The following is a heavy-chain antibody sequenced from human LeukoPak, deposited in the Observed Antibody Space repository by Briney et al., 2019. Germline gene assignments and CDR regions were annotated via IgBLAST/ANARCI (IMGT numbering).Heavy chain of an antibody. CDR1: GGSVSDYY. V-gene: IGHV4-59*02. J-gene: IGHJ3*02. CDR3: AREWADAFDI. Sequence: MSSETLSLTCTISGGSVSDYYWSWIRQSPGKGLEWIGYIYHTGSTSYSPSLKSRVTISADTSQNQFSLKLSSVTAADTAVYYCAREWADAFDIWGQGTMVTVSS. CDR2: IYHTGST.